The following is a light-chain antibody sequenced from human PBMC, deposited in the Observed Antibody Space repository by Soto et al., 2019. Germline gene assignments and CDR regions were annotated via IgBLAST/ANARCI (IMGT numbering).Light chain of an antibody. CDR1: STDVGTYNL. CDR3: CTYGGSSTVE. V-gene: IGLV2-23*01. J-gene: IGLJ2*01. CDR2: EGT. Sequence: QSALTQPASVSGSPGQSITISCTGPSTDVGTYNLVSWYQQHPGRAPKLIIYEGTKRPSGVSNRFFGSQSGDTASLTISGLQAEDEGDYHCCTYGGSSTVEFGGGTKVTVL.